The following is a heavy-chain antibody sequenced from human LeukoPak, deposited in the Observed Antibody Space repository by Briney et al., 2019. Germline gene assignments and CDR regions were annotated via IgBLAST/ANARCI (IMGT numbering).Heavy chain of an antibody. CDR2: ITGDSKYI. V-gene: IGHV3-21*01. Sequence: GSLRLSCAASGFTFSSYSMNWVRQAPGKGLEWVSSITGDSKYIYYADSVRGRFTISRDNAKNSLYLQMNSLRAEDTAVYYCARDFDYGDYWGQGTLVTVSS. CDR1: GFTFSSYS. J-gene: IGHJ4*02. CDR3: ARDFDYGDY.